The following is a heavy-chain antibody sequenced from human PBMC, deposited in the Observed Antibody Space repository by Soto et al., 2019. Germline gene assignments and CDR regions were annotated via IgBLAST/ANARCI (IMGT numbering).Heavy chain of an antibody. J-gene: IGHJ4*02. CDR2: ISASGNTK. CDR3: AKESGGERYAAYFDL. CDR1: GFTLSNIG. D-gene: IGHD2-21*01. V-gene: IGHV3-30*18. Sequence: QMQLVEPGGGVVQPGTSLRLACAASGFTLSNIGMQWVRQAPGKGLEWVAVISASGNTKYYADSVKGRFTISRDNSKNTLFLQMNSLRTEDTAVYYCAKESGGERYAAYFDLWCQGTLVTVSA.